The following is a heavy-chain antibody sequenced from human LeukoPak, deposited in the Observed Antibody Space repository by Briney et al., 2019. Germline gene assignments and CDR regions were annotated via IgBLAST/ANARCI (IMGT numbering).Heavy chain of an antibody. J-gene: IGHJ4*02. D-gene: IGHD4-17*01. Sequence: SETLSLTCIVSGGSISSSIYYWACVRQPPGKGLECIGTVFYNGATQYSPSLRSRVTISIDTSTNQFSLKLTSVTAADTALYYCARDRYGDYDPDYWGQGTLVTVSS. CDR1: GGSISSSIYY. V-gene: IGHV4-39*07. CDR3: ARDRYGDYDPDY. CDR2: VFYNGAT.